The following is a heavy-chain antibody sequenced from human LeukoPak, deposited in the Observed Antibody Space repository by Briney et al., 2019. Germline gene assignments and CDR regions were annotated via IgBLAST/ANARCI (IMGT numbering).Heavy chain of an antibody. V-gene: IGHV3-53*01. Sequence: PGGSLRLSCAASGFTVSSNYMSWVRQAPGKGLEWVSVIYSGGSTYYADSVKGRFTISRDNSKNTLYLQMNSLRAEDTAVYYCARVSGTIRVWPQPFGDGMDVWGQGTTVTVSS. J-gene: IGHJ6*02. CDR3: ARVSGTIRVWPQPFGDGMDV. D-gene: IGHD3-10*01. CDR2: IYSGGST. CDR1: GFTVSSNY.